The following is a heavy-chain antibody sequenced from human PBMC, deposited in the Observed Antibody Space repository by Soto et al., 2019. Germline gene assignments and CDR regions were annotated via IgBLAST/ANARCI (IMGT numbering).Heavy chain of an antibody. CDR3: TRALRAALPVYYFDS. V-gene: IGHV2-26*01. Sequence: QVTWKESGPVLVKPAGTLTLTCTVSGFSLSKARMGVSWIRQPPGKALEWLAHIFWKDERSYNTCLKSRLTISKHTSKRQVVPTMTNVDPVDTGTHFCTRALRAALPVYYFDSWGTGTLVTVSS. D-gene: IGHD2-2*01. CDR1: GFSLSKARMG. J-gene: IGHJ4*02. CDR2: IFWKDER.